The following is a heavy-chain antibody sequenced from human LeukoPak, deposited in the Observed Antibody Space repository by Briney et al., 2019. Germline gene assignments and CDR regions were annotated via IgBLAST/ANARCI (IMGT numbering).Heavy chain of an antibody. D-gene: IGHD6-13*01. CDR1: GFTFSSYW. J-gene: IGHJ4*02. CDR2: INSDGSST. CDR3: ARDLYSRSFSSSWYTMDY. Sequence: GGSLRLSCAASGFTFSSYWMHWVRQAPGKGLVWVSRINSDGSSTSYADSVKGRFTISRDNAKNTLYLQLNSLRAEDTAVYYCARDLYSRSFSSSWYTMDYWGQGTLVTVSS. V-gene: IGHV3-74*01.